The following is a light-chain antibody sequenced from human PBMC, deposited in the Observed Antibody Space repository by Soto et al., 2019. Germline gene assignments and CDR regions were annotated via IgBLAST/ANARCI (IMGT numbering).Light chain of an antibody. CDR1: SSNIGAGYE. J-gene: IGLJ1*01. Sequence: QLVLTQPPSVSEAPGHRVTISCTGSSSNIGAGYEAHWYQQVPGTAPKLLIYENNNRPSGVPDRFSGSKSGTSASLAITGLQAEDEAEYYCQSYDSSLSGYVFGTGTKLTVL. CDR2: ENN. V-gene: IGLV1-40*01. CDR3: QSYDSSLSGYV.